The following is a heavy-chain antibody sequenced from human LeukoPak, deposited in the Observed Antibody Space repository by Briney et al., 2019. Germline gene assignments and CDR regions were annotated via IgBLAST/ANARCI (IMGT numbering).Heavy chain of an antibody. V-gene: IGHV3-74*01. J-gene: IGHJ4*02. CDR1: GFTFSSYW. D-gene: IGHD1-7*01. Sequence: PGGSLRLSCAASGFTFSSYWMHWVRQAPGKGLVWVSRINSDGSSTSYADSVKGRFSISRDNTKKSLYLQMNSLRAEDTAVYYCARDDDWNYEDYWGQGTLVTVSS. CDR2: INSDGSST. CDR3: ARDDDWNYEDY.